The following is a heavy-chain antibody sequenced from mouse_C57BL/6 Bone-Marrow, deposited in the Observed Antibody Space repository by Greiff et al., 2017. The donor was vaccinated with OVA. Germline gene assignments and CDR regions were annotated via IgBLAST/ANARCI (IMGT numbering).Heavy chain of an antibody. CDR3: TTNRY. CDR2: IDPENGDT. CDR1: GFNIKDDY. J-gene: IGHJ2*01. Sequence: VQLQQSGAELVRPGASVKLSCTASGFNIKDDYMHWVKERPEQGLEWIGWIDPENGDTEYASKFQGKATITADTSSKTDYLHLTSLTSEDTAVYYGTTNRYWGQGTTLTVSS. V-gene: IGHV14-4*01.